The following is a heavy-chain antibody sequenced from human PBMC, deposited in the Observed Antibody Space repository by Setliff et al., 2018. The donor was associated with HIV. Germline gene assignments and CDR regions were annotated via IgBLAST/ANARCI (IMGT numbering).Heavy chain of an antibody. Sequence: GGSLRLSCAASGFLFHTYWMSWVRQAPGKGLEWVANIKQDGSEKNYMDSVKGRFTISRDNAKNSLYLQMNSLRAEDTAVYYCAKQVATAADYYFDCWGQGTLVTVSS. D-gene: IGHD6-13*01. CDR3: AKQVATAADYYFDC. J-gene: IGHJ4*01. CDR2: IKQDGSEK. CDR1: GFLFHTYW. V-gene: IGHV3-7*05.